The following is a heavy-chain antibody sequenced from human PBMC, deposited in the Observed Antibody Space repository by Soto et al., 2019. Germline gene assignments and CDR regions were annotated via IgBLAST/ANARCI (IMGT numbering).Heavy chain of an antibody. Sequence: QVQLVQSGAEVKKPGSSVKVSCKASGGTFSSYAISWVRQAPGQGLEWMGGIIPIFGTANYAQKFQGRVTITADESTSTAYMELSSLRSEDTAVYYCARDVCSSTSCGHYGMDVWGQGTTVTVSS. D-gene: IGHD2-2*01. V-gene: IGHV1-69*01. CDR1: GGTFSSYA. J-gene: IGHJ6*02. CDR2: IIPIFGTA. CDR3: ARDVCSSTSCGHYGMDV.